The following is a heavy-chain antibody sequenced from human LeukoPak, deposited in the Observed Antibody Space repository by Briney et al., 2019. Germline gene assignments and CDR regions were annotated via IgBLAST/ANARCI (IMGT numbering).Heavy chain of an antibody. CDR3: AAAQLWLHPYYYGMDV. D-gene: IGHD5-18*01. CDR1: GGSISSYY. V-gene: IGHV4-59*08. J-gene: IGHJ6*02. CDR2: THYSGST. Sequence: SETLSLTCTVSGGSISSYYWSWIRQPPGKGLEWIGYTHYSGSTNYNPSLKSRVTISVDTSKNQFSLKLSSVTAADTAVYYCAAAQLWLHPYYYGMDVWGQGTTVTVSS.